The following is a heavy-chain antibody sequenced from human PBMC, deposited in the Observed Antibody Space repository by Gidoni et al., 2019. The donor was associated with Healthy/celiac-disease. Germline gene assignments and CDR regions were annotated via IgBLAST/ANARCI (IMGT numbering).Heavy chain of an antibody. V-gene: IGHV1-69*02. J-gene: IGHJ4*02. D-gene: IGHD4-17*01. Sequence: QVQLVQSGAEVKKPGSSVKVSCKDSGGTFSSYTISWVRQAPGQGLDGMGRIIPILGIANYAQKFQGRVTITADKSTSTAYMELSSLRSEDTAVYYCARTNDYGDYGTQFDYWGQGTLVTVSS. CDR1: GGTFSSYT. CDR2: IIPILGIA. CDR3: ARTNDYGDYGTQFDY.